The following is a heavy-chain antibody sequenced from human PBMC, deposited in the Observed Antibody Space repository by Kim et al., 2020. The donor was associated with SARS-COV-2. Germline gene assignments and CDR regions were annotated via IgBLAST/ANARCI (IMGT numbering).Heavy chain of an antibody. Sequence: SETLSLTCAVYGGSFSGYYWSWIRQPPGKGLEWIGEINHSGSTNYNPSLKSRVTISVDTSKNQFSLKLSSVTAADTAVYYCARWGLGGYSGYRHPDYWGQGTLVTVSS. V-gene: IGHV4-34*01. CDR2: INHSGST. CDR1: GGSFSGYY. D-gene: IGHD5-12*01. J-gene: IGHJ4*02. CDR3: ARWGLGGYSGYRHPDY.